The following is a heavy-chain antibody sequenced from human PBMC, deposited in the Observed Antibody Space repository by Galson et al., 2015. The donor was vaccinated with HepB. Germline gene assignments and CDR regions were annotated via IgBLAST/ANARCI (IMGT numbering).Heavy chain of an antibody. Sequence: AISGDSVSSNSAAWNWIRQSPSRGLEWLGRTYYRSKWYNDYAESVKSRITINPDTSKNQFSLQLNSVTPEDTAVYYCARERVAAATNYYYYGMDVWGQGTTVTVSS. CDR1: GDSVSSNSAA. CDR2: TYYRSKWYN. D-gene: IGHD2-15*01. CDR3: ARERVAAATNYYYYGMDV. J-gene: IGHJ6*02. V-gene: IGHV6-1*01.